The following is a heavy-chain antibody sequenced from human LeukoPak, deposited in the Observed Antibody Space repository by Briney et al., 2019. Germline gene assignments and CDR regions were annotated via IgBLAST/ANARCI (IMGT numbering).Heavy chain of an antibody. CDR3: AAVGTTDYYYGMDV. D-gene: IGHD4-17*01. Sequence: ASVKVSCKASGVTFTSSAVQWVRQARGQRLEWIGWIVVGSGNTNYAQKFQERVTITRDMSTSTAYMELSSLRSEDTAVYYCAAVGTTDYYYGMDVWGKGTTVTVSS. J-gene: IGHJ6*04. CDR2: IVVGSGNT. V-gene: IGHV1-58*01. CDR1: GVTFTSSA.